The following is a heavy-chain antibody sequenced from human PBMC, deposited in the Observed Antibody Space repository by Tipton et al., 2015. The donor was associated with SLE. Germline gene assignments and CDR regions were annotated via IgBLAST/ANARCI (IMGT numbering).Heavy chain of an antibody. V-gene: IGHV4-59*08. Sequence: LRLSCTVSGGSISDYCWSWIRQSPGKGLEWIGYIYYSGNTNYNPSLKSRITMSVDTSRNQFSLRLSSVTAADTALYYCARVPAVYYYYMDVWGKGTTVTVSS. CDR1: GGSISDYC. J-gene: IGHJ6*03. D-gene: IGHD2-2*01. CDR2: IYYSGNT. CDR3: ARVPAVYYYYMDV.